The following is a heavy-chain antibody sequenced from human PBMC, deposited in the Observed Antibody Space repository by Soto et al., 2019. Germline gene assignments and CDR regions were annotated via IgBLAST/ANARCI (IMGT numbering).Heavy chain of an antibody. J-gene: IGHJ4*02. D-gene: IGHD5-12*01. CDR2: IIPTIGTT. V-gene: IGHV1-69*12. CDR3: ARDLGSGYDPGYY. CDR1: GDTFTIFA. Sequence: QVQLVQSGAEVKKPGSSVKVSCKASGDTFTIFAISWVRQAPGQGLEWMGGIIPTIGTTNYAQRCQGRITITGDESTGTAYMELISLKSEDTAVYYCARDLGSGYDPGYYLGQGTLFTVSS.